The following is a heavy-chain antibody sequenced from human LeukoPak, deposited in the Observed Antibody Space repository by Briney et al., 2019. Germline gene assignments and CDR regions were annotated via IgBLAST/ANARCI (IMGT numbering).Heavy chain of an antibody. Sequence: PSQTLSLTCTVSGDSISSGDYYWSWIRQPAGKGLEWIGRISSSGSTNYNPSLKSRVTISVDTSKNQFSLKLSSVTAADTAVYYCARRGLTYYYDSSGRYNWFDPWGQGTLVTVSS. CDR3: ARRGLTYYYDSSGRYNWFDP. D-gene: IGHD3-22*01. CDR2: ISSSGST. V-gene: IGHV4-61*02. CDR1: GDSISSGDYY. J-gene: IGHJ5*02.